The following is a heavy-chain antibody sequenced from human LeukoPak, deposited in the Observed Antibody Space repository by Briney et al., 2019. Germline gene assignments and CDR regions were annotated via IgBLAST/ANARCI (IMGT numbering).Heavy chain of an antibody. V-gene: IGHV3-30*03. Sequence: GGSPRLSYAASGFTFSSYGMHWVRQAPGKGLEWVAVISYDGSNKYYADSVKGRFTISRDNSKNTLYLQMNSLRAEDTAVYYCINYYDSSGLSNWGQGTLVTVSS. CDR3: INYYDSSGLSN. CDR2: ISYDGSNK. CDR1: GFTFSSYG. D-gene: IGHD3-22*01. J-gene: IGHJ4*02.